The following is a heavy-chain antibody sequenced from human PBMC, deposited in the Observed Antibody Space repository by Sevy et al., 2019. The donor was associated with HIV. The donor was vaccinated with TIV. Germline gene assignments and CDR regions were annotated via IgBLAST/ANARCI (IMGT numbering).Heavy chain of an antibody. CDR1: GFTFSNYW. CDR3: ARYAYDSNFDY. V-gene: IGHV3-74*01. Sequence: GGSLRLSCAASGFTFSNYWMHWVRQVPGKGPTWVSNIRGDGTTTVYADSVKGRFTISRDNAKNTLYLQMNNLRAEETATYYCARYAYDSNFDYWGQGTLVTVSS. D-gene: IGHD3-16*01. J-gene: IGHJ4*02. CDR2: IRGDGTTT.